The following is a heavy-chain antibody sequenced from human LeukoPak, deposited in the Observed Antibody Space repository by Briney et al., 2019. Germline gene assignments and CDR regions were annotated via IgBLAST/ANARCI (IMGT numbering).Heavy chain of an antibody. D-gene: IGHD4-17*01. V-gene: IGHV5-51*01. CDR3: AKSPTFYGDYDAFHV. J-gene: IGHJ3*01. CDR2: IYPGDSET. CDR1: VYSFNNYW. Sequence: GESLKISCKTSVYSFNNYWIGWVRQMPGKGLEWMGIIYPGDSETRYSPSFQGQVTISADKSISTAYLQWSSLTASDTAMYYCAKSPTFYGDYDAFHVWGQGTMVTVSS.